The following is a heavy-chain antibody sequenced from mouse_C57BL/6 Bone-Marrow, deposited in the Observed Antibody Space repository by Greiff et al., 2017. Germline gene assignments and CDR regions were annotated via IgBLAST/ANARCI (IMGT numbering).Heavy chain of an antibody. CDR2: IYPGDGGT. CDR3: ARRGDPYYAMDY. CDR1: GYAFSSYW. Sequence: QVQLQQPGAELVKPGASVKISCKASGYAFSSYWMTWVKQRPGKGLEWIGQIYPGDGGTNYNGKFKGKATLTEDQSSSTAYMQLSSLTSEDAAVYFCARRGDPYYAMDYWGQGTSVTVSA. V-gene: IGHV1-80*01. J-gene: IGHJ4*01.